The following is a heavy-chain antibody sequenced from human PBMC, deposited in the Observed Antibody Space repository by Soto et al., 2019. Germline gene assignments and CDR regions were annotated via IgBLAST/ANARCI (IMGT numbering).Heavy chain of an antibody. CDR1: GLTFRTHG. CDR2: IWYDGSEK. CDR3: ARDLGWPAARFDP. Sequence: QVQLVESGGGEVQPGSSLRPSCAGSGLTFRTHGMHWFRRAPARGWEWVAVIWYDGSEKYYADSVKGRFTISRDNSKNTLYLQMSSLRGEDTAVYYCARDLGWPAARFDPWGQGTLVTVSS. V-gene: IGHV3-33*01. J-gene: IGHJ5*02. D-gene: IGHD2-2*01.